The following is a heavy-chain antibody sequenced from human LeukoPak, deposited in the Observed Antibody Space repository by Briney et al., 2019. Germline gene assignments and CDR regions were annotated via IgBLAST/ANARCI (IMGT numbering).Heavy chain of an antibody. Sequence: PGGSLRLSCAASGFTFSSYAMHWVRQAPGKGLEWVAVISYDGSNKYYADSVKGRFTISRDNSKNTLYLQMNSLRAEDTAVYYCAREGGIAAAGPAFDYWGQGTLVTVSS. CDR1: GFTFSSYA. CDR2: ISYDGSNK. V-gene: IGHV3-30-3*01. D-gene: IGHD6-13*01. J-gene: IGHJ4*02. CDR3: AREGGIAAAGPAFDY.